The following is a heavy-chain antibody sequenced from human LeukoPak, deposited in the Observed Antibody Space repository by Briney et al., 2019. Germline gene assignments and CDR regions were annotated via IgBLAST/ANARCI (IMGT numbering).Heavy chain of an antibody. CDR3: ATGPHSGSYRNWFDP. D-gene: IGHD1-26*01. Sequence: ASVKVSCKVSGYTLTELSMHWVRQAPGKGLEWMGGFDPEDGETIYAQKFQGRVTMTEDTSTDTAYMELSSLRSEDTAVYYCATGPHSGSYRNWFDPWGQGTLVTVSS. CDR2: FDPEDGET. CDR1: GYTLTELS. V-gene: IGHV1-24*01. J-gene: IGHJ5*02.